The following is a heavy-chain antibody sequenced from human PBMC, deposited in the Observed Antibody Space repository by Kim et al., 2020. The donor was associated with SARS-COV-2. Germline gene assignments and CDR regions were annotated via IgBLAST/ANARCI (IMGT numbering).Heavy chain of an antibody. CDR3: ARVLGYSYGYLYGMDV. D-gene: IGHD5-18*01. V-gene: IGHV3-66*01. J-gene: IGHJ6*02. Sequence: VQGRFTIARDNSKNTLYLQMNSLSGENTAVYYCARVLGYSYGYLYGMDVWGQGTTVTVSS.